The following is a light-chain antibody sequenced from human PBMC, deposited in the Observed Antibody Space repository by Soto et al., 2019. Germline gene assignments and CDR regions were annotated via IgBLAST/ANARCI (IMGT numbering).Light chain of an antibody. Sequence: EIVLTQSPGTLSLSPGERATLSCRARQSVSSYLAWYQQKPGQAPRLLIYDASNRATGIPARFSGSGSGTDFTLTISSLEPEDFAVYYCQQRSNWPWTFGQGTKVDI. J-gene: IGKJ1*01. CDR3: QQRSNWPWT. V-gene: IGKV3-11*01. CDR2: DAS. CDR1: QSVSSY.